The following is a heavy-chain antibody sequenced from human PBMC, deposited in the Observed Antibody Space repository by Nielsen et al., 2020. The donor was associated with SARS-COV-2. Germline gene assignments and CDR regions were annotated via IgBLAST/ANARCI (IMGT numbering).Heavy chain of an antibody. CDR2: ISWNSGSI. CDR1: GFIFDDYA. V-gene: IGHV3-9*01. Sequence: GGSLRLSCAASGFIFDDYAMHWVRQAPGKGLEWVSGISWNSGSIGYADSVKGRFTISRDNAKNSLYLQMNSLRAEDTALYYCAKAPNPLAAAGYYYFDYWGQGTLVTVSS. J-gene: IGHJ4*02. CDR3: AKAPNPLAAAGYYYFDY. D-gene: IGHD6-13*01.